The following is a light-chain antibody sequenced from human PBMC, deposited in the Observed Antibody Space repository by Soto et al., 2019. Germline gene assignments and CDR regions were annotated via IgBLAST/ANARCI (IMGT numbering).Light chain of an antibody. CDR1: QSVSSN. CDR3: QQYNNWPVP. CDR2: GAS. Sequence: EIVMTQSPAALSVSTGERATLSCRASQSVSSNLAWYHQKPGQAPRLLIYGASTRATGIPARFSGSGSGTEFTLTISSLQSEDFAVYYCQQYNNWPVPFGQGTKVDIK. J-gene: IGKJ1*01. V-gene: IGKV3-15*01.